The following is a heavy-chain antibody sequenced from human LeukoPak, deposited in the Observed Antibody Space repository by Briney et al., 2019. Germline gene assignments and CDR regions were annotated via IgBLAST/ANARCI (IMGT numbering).Heavy chain of an antibody. J-gene: IGHJ4*01. CDR3: AKGMLEHRLVLSY. CDR1: GINLDESA. V-gene: IGHV3-9*01. Sequence: QPGGSLRLSSTGAGINLDESAMHWVRQVPGKGLEWVSSITWDSENIEYADSVKGRFTVSRDNAKNSLFLEMNRLRPEDTALYHCAKGMLEHRLVLSYWGHGTLVTVSS. D-gene: IGHD6-19*01. CDR2: ITWDSENI.